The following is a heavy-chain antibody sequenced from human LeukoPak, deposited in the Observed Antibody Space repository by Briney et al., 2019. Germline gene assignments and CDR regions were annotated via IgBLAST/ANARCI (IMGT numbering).Heavy chain of an antibody. CDR1: GFTFSSYG. V-gene: IGHV3-33*06. J-gene: IGHJ5*02. Sequence: PGGSLRLSCAASGFTFSSYGMHWVRQAPGKGLGWVAVIWYDGSNKYYADSVKGRFTVSRDNSKNTLYLQMNSLRAEDTAVYYCAKNPRSYDSSGYYYPDPWGQGTLVTVSS. CDR2: IWYDGSNK. CDR3: AKNPRSYDSSGYYYPDP. D-gene: IGHD3-22*01.